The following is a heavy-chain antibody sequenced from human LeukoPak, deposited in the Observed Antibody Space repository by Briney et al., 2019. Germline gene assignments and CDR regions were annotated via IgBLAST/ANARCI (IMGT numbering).Heavy chain of an antibody. Sequence: ASVKVSCKASGYTFTGYHMHWVRQAPGQGLEWMGIINPGGGSTSYAQKFQGRVTMTRDMSTSTVYMELSSLRSEDTAVYYCARGGFSSGWYLNWFDPWGQGTLVTVSS. CDR1: GYTFTGYH. J-gene: IGHJ5*02. V-gene: IGHV1-46*01. CDR3: ARGGFSSGWYLNWFDP. CDR2: INPGGGST. D-gene: IGHD6-19*01.